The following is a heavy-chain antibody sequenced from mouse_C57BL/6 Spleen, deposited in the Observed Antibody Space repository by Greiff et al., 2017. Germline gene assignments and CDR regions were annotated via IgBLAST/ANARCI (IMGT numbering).Heavy chain of an antibody. CDR3: ARSVNYYAWFAY. Sequence: QVQLQQPGAELVKPGASVKMSCKASGYTFTSYWITWVKQRPGQGLEWIGDIYPGSGSTNYNEKFKSKATLTVDTSSSTAYMQLSSLTSEDSAVYYCARSVNYYAWFAYWGQGTLVTVSA. D-gene: IGHD1-1*01. CDR1: GYTFTSYW. V-gene: IGHV1-55*01. CDR2: IYPGSGST. J-gene: IGHJ3*01.